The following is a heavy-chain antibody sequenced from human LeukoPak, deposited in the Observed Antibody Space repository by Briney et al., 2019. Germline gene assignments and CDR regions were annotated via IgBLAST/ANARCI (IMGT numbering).Heavy chain of an antibody. J-gene: IGHJ4*02. CDR3: ARAGWGDTAMVPNY. V-gene: IGHV3-11*01. CDR2: ISSSGSTI. CDR1: GFTFSDHY. Sequence: PGGSLRLSCAASGFTFSDHYMRWIRQAPGKGLEWVSYISSSGSTIYYADSVKGRFTISRDNAKNSLYLQMNSLRAEDTAVYYCARAGWGDTAMVPNYWGQGTLVTVSS. D-gene: IGHD5-18*01.